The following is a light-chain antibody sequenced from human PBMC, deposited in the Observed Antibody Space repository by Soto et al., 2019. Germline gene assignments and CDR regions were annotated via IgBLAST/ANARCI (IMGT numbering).Light chain of an antibody. V-gene: IGKV3-11*01. CDR3: QQRSNWPYT. CDR2: DAS. CDR1: QSVSSY. Sequence: EIVLTQSPATLSLSPGERATLSCRASQSVSSYLAWYQQKPGQAPRLLIYDASNRATGIPARFSGSASGTDFTLTISSLEPEGFAVYYCQQRSNWPYTFGQGTKLEIK. J-gene: IGKJ2*01.